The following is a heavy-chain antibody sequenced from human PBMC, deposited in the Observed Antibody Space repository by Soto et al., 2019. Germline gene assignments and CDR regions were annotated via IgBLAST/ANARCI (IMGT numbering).Heavy chain of an antibody. V-gene: IGHV1-3*01. J-gene: IGHJ4*02. CDR1: GYTFTSYA. CDR2: IIAGNGNT. Sequence: ASVKVSCKASGYTFTSYAMHWVRQAPGQRLEWMGWIIAGNGNTKYSQKFQGRVTITRDTSASTAYMELRSLRSDDTAVYYCAREAFRGFPDYWGQGTLVTVSS. D-gene: IGHD3-10*01. CDR3: AREAFRGFPDY.